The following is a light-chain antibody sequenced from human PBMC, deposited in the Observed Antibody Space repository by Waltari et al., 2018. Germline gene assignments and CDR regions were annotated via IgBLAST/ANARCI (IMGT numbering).Light chain of an antibody. J-gene: IGLJ2*01. CDR2: EVT. CDR1: SSDVGGFDL. CDR3: CSYAGFRAL. V-gene: IGLV2-23*02. Sequence: QSALTQPASVSGSPGQSITISCTGTSSDVGGFDLVSWYQQHPGKPPKVMIYEVTKRPAVVSNRFSGSKADNTASLTISILQADDEADYYCCSYAGFRALFGGGTKLSVL.